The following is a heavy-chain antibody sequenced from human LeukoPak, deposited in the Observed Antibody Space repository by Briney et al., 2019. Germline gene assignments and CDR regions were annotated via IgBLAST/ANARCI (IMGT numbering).Heavy chain of an antibody. Sequence: SETLSLTCTVSGGSISSSSYCWGRLHQPPGKGLEWIGSIYYSGSTYYNPSLNRRVTISIDTTKNQFSLKLSSVTAADTAVYYCAGRGTAMVTDIDYWGQGTLVTVSS. D-gene: IGHD5-18*01. J-gene: IGHJ4*02. V-gene: IGHV4-39*01. CDR1: GGSISSSSYC. CDR2: IYYSGST. CDR3: AGRGTAMVTDIDY.